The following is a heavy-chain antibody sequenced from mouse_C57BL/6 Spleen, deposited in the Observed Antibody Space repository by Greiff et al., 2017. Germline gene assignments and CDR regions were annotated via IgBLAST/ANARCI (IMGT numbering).Heavy chain of an antibody. CDR2: INYDGSST. CDR3: ARVDSYAIDY. V-gene: IGHV5-16*01. Sequence: EVKLMESEGGLVQPGSSLKLSCTASGFNFSDYYMAWVRQVPEKGLEWVANINYDGSSTYYLDSLKSRFIISRDNAKNILYLQMSSLKSEDTATYYCARVDSYAIDYWGQGTSVTVSS. CDR1: GFNFSDYY. J-gene: IGHJ4*01.